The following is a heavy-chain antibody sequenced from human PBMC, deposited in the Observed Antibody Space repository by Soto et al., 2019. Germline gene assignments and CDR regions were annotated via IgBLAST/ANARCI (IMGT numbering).Heavy chain of an antibody. CDR1: GFTISSYW. Sequence: GGSLRLSCAASGFTISSYWMHWVRKAPGEGLVWVSRIKSDGSSITYADSVKGRFTISRDNDKNTLYLQMNSLRAEATAFYYSATDPNYLTGPFDCWGQGTLVTVSS. CDR2: IKSDGSSI. V-gene: IGHV3-74*01. J-gene: IGHJ4*02. CDR3: ATDPNYLTGPFDC. D-gene: IGHD2-8*02.